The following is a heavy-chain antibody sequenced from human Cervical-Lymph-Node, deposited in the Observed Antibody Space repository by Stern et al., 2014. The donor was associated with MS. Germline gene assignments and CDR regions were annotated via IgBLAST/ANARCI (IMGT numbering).Heavy chain of an antibody. CDR3: ARDGDPNWFDP. CDR1: GGTFSSYA. Sequence: QVQLVESGAEVKQPGSSVKVSCKASGGTFSSYAISWVRQAPGQGLEWMGGIVPSFGTANDAQKVQGRVTIAADESTSTAYMELSSLRSEDTAVYYCARDGDPNWFDPWGQGTLVTVSS. J-gene: IGHJ5*02. CDR2: IVPSFGTA. V-gene: IGHV1-69*01. D-gene: IGHD2-21*02.